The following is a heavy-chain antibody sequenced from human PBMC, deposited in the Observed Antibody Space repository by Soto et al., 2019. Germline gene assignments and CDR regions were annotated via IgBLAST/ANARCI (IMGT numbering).Heavy chain of an antibody. V-gene: IGHV1-2*02. CDR3: ASHDPGARFDP. CDR2: INPNNGAT. D-gene: IGHD1-1*01. CDR1: RCIFTAYF. J-gene: IGHJ5*02. Sequence: ASVKVSCKAPRCIFTAYFMHWVRQAPGQGLEWMGWINPNNGATRYGLSFRGRVTMTRDTSISTAYMELSSLRSDDTAVYYCASHDPGARFDPWGQGTLVTVSS.